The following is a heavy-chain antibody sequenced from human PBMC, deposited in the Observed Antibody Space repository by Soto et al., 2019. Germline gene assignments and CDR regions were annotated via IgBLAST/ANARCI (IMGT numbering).Heavy chain of an antibody. Sequence: GGSLRLSCAASGFTFSSYSMNWVRQAPGKGLEWVSSISSSSSYIYYADSVKGRFTISRDNAKNSLYLQMNSLRAEDTAVYYCASRITIFGVVPPMDVWGKGTTVTVSS. CDR1: GFTFSSYS. V-gene: IGHV3-21*01. CDR2: ISSSSSYI. D-gene: IGHD3-3*01. J-gene: IGHJ6*03. CDR3: ASRITIFGVVPPMDV.